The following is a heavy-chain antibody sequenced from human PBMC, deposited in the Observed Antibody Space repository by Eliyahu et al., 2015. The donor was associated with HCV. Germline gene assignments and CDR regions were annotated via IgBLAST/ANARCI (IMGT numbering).Heavy chain of an antibody. V-gene: IGHV1-69*01. D-gene: IGHD5/OR15-5a*01. Sequence: KASGGTFRTLSINWVRQAPGQGLEWMGRILPVFGSSNYAQKFQGRVSITADESTATAYLELNSLTSDDTAIFYCATVRASVTHRAEYFQHWGQGTLVTVS. CDR2: ILPVFGSS. CDR1: GGTFRTLS. J-gene: IGHJ1*01. CDR3: ATVRASVTHRAEYFQH.